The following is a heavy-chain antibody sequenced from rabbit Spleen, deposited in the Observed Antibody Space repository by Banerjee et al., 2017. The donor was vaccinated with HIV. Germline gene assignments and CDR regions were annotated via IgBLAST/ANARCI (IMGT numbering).Heavy chain of an antibody. V-gene: IGHV1S45*01. J-gene: IGHJ4*01. Sequence: QEQLVESGGGLVQPGASLTLTCKASGIDFSNYNFMCWVRQAPGKGLEWIACIDIGSRDFTYYASWAKGRFTISKTSSTTVTLQMTSLTAADTATYFCARDLASVVGWNFNLWGQGTLVTVS. D-gene: IGHD3-1*01. CDR2: IDIGSRDFT. CDR1: GIDFSNYNF. CDR3: ARDLASVVGWNFNL.